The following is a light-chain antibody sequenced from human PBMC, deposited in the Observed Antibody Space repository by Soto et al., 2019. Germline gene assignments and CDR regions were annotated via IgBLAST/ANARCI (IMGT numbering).Light chain of an antibody. CDR1: QDITNY. CDR3: QQYDNLPLT. Sequence: DIQXTQSPSSLSASVXDRVTITCQASQDITNYLNWYQQKPGKAPKLLIYDASNLETGVPSRFSGSGSGTDFTFTISNLQPEDIATYYCQQYDNLPLTFGGGTKVDI. CDR2: DAS. J-gene: IGKJ4*01. V-gene: IGKV1-33*01.